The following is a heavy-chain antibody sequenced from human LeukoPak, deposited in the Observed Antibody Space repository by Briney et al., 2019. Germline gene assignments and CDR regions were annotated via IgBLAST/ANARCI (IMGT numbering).Heavy chain of an antibody. D-gene: IGHD4-17*01. CDR1: GFTFSSYS. CDR3: ARDVLGDYDY. CDR2: ITPSSSSI. J-gene: IGHJ4*02. V-gene: IGHV3-48*01. Sequence: GGSLRLSCAAPGFTFSSYSMNWVRQAPGKGLEWISYITPSSSSIYYADSVRGRFTTSRDNAKNSMYLQMNSLRTEDTAVYYCARDVLGDYDYWGQGTLVSVSS.